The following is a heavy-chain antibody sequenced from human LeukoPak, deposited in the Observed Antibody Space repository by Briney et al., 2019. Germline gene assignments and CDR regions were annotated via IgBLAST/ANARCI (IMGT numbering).Heavy chain of an antibody. Sequence: ASVKVSCKASGGTFSSYAINWVRQATGQGLEWMGWMNPNSGNTGYAQKFQGRVTMTRNTSISTAYMELSRLRSDDTAVYYCARGSSAMVTFYYYYYMDVWGKGTTVTISS. CDR1: GGTFSSYA. V-gene: IGHV1-8*02. D-gene: IGHD5-18*01. CDR2: MNPNSGNT. J-gene: IGHJ6*03. CDR3: ARGSSAMVTFYYYYYMDV.